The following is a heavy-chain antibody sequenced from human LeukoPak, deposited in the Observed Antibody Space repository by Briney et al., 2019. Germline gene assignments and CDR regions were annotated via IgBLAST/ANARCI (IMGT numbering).Heavy chain of an antibody. D-gene: IGHD4-17*01. Sequence: PSETLSLTCTVSGYSLSSGYYWGWIRQPPGKGLEWIGSIYHSGSTYYNPSLKSRVTISVDTSKNQFSLKLSSVTAADTAVYYCARGKADYGDAFDIWGQGTMVTVSS. J-gene: IGHJ3*02. CDR2: IYHSGST. CDR1: GYSLSSGYY. CDR3: ARGKADYGDAFDI. V-gene: IGHV4-38-2*02.